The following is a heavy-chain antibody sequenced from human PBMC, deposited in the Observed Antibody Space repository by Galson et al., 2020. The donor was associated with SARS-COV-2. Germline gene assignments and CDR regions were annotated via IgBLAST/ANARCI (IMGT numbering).Heavy chain of an antibody. CDR3: ARQGDLSLYYFDY. D-gene: IGHD3-16*02. V-gene: IGHV4-59*01. CDR1: NGSISSYY. J-gene: IGHJ4*02. Sequence: ASETLSFTCTVSNGSISSYYWSWIRQFPGEGLEWIGHIYYSGNTNYNPSLKSRVTISVDTSKSQFSLQLNSVTAADSAMYYCARQGDLSLYYFDYWGQGTLVTVSS. CDR2: IYYSGNT.